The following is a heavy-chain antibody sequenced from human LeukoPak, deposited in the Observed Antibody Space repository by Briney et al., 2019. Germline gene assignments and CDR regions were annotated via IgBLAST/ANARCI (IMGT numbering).Heavy chain of an antibody. CDR1: GFTFSSYA. Sequence: AGSLSLSCAASGFTFSSYAMSWVRQAPGKGLEWVAAISGSGGSTYYADSVKGRFTISRDNSKNTLYLRIKSLRAEDTAVYYCAKDTFIMITFGGVIVEPRDDYWGQGTLVTVSS. V-gene: IGHV3-23*01. D-gene: IGHD3-16*02. CDR2: ISGSGGST. J-gene: IGHJ4*02. CDR3: AKDTFIMITFGGVIVEPRDDY.